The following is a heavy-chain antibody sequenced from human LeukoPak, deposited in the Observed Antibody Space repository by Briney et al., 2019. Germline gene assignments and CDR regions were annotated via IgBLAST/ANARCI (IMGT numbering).Heavy chain of an antibody. J-gene: IGHJ3*02. CDR1: GYSFTSYW. D-gene: IGHD2-15*01. CDR3: ARRRSHDAFDI. CDR2: IYPGDSDT. Sequence: GESLKISCKGSGYSFTSYWIGWLGQMPGKGLEWMGIIYPGDSDTRYSPSFQGQVTISADKSISTAYLQWSSLKASDTAMYYCARRRSHDAFDIWGQGTMVTVSS. V-gene: IGHV5-51*01.